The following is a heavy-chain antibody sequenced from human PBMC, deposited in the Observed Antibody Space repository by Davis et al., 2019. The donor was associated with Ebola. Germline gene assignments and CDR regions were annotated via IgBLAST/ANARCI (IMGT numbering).Heavy chain of an antibody. J-gene: IGHJ6*02. D-gene: IGHD3-22*01. Sequence: SETLSLTCTVSGGSISSSSYYWSWIRQPPGKGLEWIGEINHSGSTNYNPSLKSRVTISVDTSKNQFSLKLSSVTAADTAVYYCARHSYDSSGFFHYYGMDVWGQGTTVTVSS. CDR1: GGSISSSSYY. V-gene: IGHV4-39*01. CDR3: ARHSYDSSGFFHYYGMDV. CDR2: INHSGST.